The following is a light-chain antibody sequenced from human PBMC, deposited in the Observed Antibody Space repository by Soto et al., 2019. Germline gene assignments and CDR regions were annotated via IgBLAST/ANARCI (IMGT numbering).Light chain of an antibody. CDR2: IAS. J-gene: IGKJ4*01. V-gene: IGKV1-9*01. Sequence: IQLTQSPSSLSASVGDRVTITCRASQGISTYLAWYQQKPGKAPKLLIYIASTLQGGVPSRFSGSGSGTDFSVTISSLQPEDVATYYCQYLNSFPLTFGGGTKVEIK. CDR3: QYLNSFPLT. CDR1: QGISTY.